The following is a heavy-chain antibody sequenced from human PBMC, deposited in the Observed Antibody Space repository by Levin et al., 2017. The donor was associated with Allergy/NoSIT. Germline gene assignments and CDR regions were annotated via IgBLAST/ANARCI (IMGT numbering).Heavy chain of an antibody. V-gene: IGHV5-51*01. CDR1: GYSFTSYW. Sequence: GESLKISCKGSGYSFTSYWIGWVRQMPGKGLEWMGIIYPGDSDTRYSPSFQGQVTISADKSISTAYLQWSSLKASDTAMYYCARQDSSVGYSYGNDAFDIWGQGTMVTVSS. J-gene: IGHJ3*02. D-gene: IGHD5-18*01. CDR2: IYPGDSDT. CDR3: ARQDSSVGYSYGNDAFDI.